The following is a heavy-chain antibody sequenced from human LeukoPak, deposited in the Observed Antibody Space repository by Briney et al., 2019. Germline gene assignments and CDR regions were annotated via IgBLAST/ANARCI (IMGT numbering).Heavy chain of an antibody. Sequence: SVEVSCKASGGTFSSYAISWVRQAPGQGLEWMGRIIPILGIANYAQKFQGRVTITADKSTSTAYMELSSLRSEDTAVYYCAGGDGYSSLFDYWGQGTLVTVSS. CDR3: AGGDGYSSLFDY. J-gene: IGHJ4*02. CDR1: GGTFSSYA. V-gene: IGHV1-69*04. CDR2: IIPILGIA. D-gene: IGHD5-24*01.